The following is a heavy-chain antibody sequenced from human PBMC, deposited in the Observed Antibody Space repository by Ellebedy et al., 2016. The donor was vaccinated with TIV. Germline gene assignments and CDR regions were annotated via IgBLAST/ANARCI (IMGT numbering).Heavy chain of an antibody. J-gene: IGHJ3*02. CDR3: AGAQGRFLGSLRHDPFDI. Sequence: MPSETLSLTCTVSGGSISSYYWSWIRQPPGKGLEWIGYIYYSGNPNYNPSLKSRVTISVDTSKNQFSLKLSSVTAADTAVYYCAGAQGRFLGSLRHDPFDIWGQGTTVTVSS. CDR2: IYYSGNP. D-gene: IGHD3-9*01. CDR1: GGSISSYY. V-gene: IGHV4-59*01.